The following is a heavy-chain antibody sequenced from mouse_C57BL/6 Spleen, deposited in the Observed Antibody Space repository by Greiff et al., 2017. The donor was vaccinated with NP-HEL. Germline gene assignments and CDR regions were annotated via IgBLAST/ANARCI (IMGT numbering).Heavy chain of an antibody. J-gene: IGHJ1*03. D-gene: IGHD2-1*01. CDR1: GYTFTSYW. V-gene: IGHV1-55*01. CDR2: IYPDSGST. CDR3: ARLTGDYGNHVGYFDV. Sequence: QVQLQQPGAELVKPGASVKMSCKASGYTFTSYWITWVKQRPGQGLEWIGDIYPDSGSTNYNEKFKSKATLTVDTSSSTAYMQLSSLTSEDSAVYYCARLTGDYGNHVGYFDVWGTGTTVTVSS.